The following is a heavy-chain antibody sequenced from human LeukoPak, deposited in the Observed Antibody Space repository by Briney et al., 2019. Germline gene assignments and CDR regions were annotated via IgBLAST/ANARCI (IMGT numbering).Heavy chain of an antibody. J-gene: IGHJ3*02. CDR3: ARDQGYCTSTSCRGDAFDI. CDR2: LNEDGSEK. D-gene: IGHD2-2*01. CDR1: GFTFSNHW. V-gene: IGHV3-7*01. Sequence: GGSLRLSCEAAGFTFSNHWMSWVHQAPGKGLEWVAKLNEDGSEKYHVDSVKGRLTISRDNAKNSVYLQMNSLRAEDTAVYYCARDQGYCTSTSCRGDAFDIWGQGTVVTVSS.